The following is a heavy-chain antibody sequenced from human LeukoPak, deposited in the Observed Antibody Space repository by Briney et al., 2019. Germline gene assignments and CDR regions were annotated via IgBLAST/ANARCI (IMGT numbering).Heavy chain of an antibody. CDR2: IYYGENT. J-gene: IGHJ4*02. CDR1: GGSISSGPYY. Sequence: PSETLSLTCTVSGGSISSGPYYWGWIRQPPGKGLEWIGNIYYGENTYYNPSLKSRVTISIDTSKNQFYLKLSSVTAADTAVYYCASHSGGYAYWGQGTLVTVSS. CDR3: ASHSGGYAY. D-gene: IGHD5-12*01. V-gene: IGHV4-39*07.